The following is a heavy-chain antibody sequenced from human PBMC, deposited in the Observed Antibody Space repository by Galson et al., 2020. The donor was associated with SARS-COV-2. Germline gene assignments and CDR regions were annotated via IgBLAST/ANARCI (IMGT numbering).Heavy chain of an antibody. V-gene: IGHV3-49*03. Sequence: GGSLRLSCTTSGFTFGDDAMNWFRQAPGKGLEWVGFIRSKVQGGTIEYAASVKGRFTISRDDSKNIAYVQMNSLKIEDTAVYYCTRGVPYGYSYYWGQGTLVTVSS. D-gene: IGHD5-18*01. CDR3: TRGVPYGYSYY. CDR2: IRSKVQGGTI. J-gene: IGHJ4*02. CDR1: GFTFGDDA.